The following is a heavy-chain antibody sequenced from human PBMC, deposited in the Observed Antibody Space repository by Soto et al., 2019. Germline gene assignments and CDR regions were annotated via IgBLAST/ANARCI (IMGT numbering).Heavy chain of an antibody. V-gene: IGHV3-20*01. Sequence: GGSLRLSCAVSEFTLDDDGMSWVRQAPGKGLEWVSGINWSGGSTGYADSVKGRFTISRDNAKNSLYLQMNSLRAEDTALYHFSYCCGYDRSPFDFWGQGTMVIVSS. J-gene: IGHJ3*01. CDR3: SYCCGYDRSPFDF. CDR1: EFTLDDDG. CDR2: INWSGGST. D-gene: IGHD5-12*01.